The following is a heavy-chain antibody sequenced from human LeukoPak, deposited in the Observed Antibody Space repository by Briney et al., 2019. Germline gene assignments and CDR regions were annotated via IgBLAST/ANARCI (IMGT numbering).Heavy chain of an antibody. J-gene: IGHJ4*02. CDR2: IKQDGSEK. V-gene: IGHV3-7*05. CDR1: GFNFISYR. CDR3: AILFATPYYFDY. D-gene: IGHD1-26*01. Sequence: SGGSLRLSCAASGFNFISYRMSWVRQAPGKGLEWVANIKQDGSEKYYVDSVKGRFTISRDNAKNSLYLQMNSLRAEDMAVYYCAILFATPYYFDYWGQGTLVTVSS.